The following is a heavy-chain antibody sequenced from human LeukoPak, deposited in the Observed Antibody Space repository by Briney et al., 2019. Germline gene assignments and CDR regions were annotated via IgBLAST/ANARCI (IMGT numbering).Heavy chain of an antibody. V-gene: IGHV3-33*08. J-gene: IGHJ4*02. CDR1: GFTFSSYA. CDR2: AYDDASNQ. Sequence: GGSLRLSCAASGFTFSSYAMSWVRQAPGKGLEWVAVAYDDASNQYYADSVKGRFTVSKDNSKNTLYIQMNSLRAEDTAVYYCATGGRYYYDQWGQGTLVTVSS. CDR3: ATGGRYYYDQ. D-gene: IGHD3-22*01.